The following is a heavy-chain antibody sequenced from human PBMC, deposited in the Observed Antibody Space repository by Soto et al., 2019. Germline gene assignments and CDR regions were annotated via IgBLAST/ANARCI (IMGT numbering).Heavy chain of an antibody. CDR3: ARYYYDSSGYYPL. CDR2: ISYDGSNK. J-gene: IGHJ4*02. Sequence: GGSLRLSCASSGFTFSSYGMHLVRQAPGKGLEWVAVISYDGSNKYYADSVKGRFTISRDNSKNTLYLQMNSLRAEDTAVYYCARYYYDSSGYYPLWGQGTLVTVSS. V-gene: IGHV3-30*03. CDR1: GFTFSSYG. D-gene: IGHD3-22*01.